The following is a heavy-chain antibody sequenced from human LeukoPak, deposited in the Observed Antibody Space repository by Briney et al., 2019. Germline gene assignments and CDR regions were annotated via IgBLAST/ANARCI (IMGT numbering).Heavy chain of an antibody. V-gene: IGHV3-48*02. D-gene: IGHD3-16*01. CDR3: ATSGGSRAYWYFEL. Sequence: GGSPRLSCAASGFTFSTYSMNWVRQAPGKGLESIAYISGSGSPIYYAASVKGRFTISRDNADNSLYLQMNNLRDEDTAVYYCATSGGSRAYWYFELWGRGTLVTVSS. J-gene: IGHJ2*01. CDR2: ISGSGSPI. CDR1: GFTFSTYS.